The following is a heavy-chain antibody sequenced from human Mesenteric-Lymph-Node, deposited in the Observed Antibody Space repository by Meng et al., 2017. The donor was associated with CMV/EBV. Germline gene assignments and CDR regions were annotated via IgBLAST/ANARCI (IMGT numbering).Heavy chain of an antibody. CDR1: GFTFSSYG. CDR2: IRYDGSNK. Sequence: SCAASGFTFSSYGMHWVRQAPGKGLEWVAFIRYDGSNKYYADSVKGRFTISRDNSKNTLYLQMNSLRAEDTAVYYCAKEGDIVVVPAASNYYYYGMDVWGQGTTVTVSS. D-gene: IGHD2-2*01. J-gene: IGHJ6*02. V-gene: IGHV3-30*02. CDR3: AKEGDIVVVPAASNYYYYGMDV.